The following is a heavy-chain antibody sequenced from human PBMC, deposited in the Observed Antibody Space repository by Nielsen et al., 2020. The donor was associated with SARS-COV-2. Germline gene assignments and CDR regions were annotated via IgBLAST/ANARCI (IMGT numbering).Heavy chain of an antibody. J-gene: IGHJ4*02. V-gene: IGHV3-33*01. Sequence: WIRQPPGKGLEWVAVIWYDGSEKYYADSVRGRFTISRDNSKNTLYLQMNSLRAEDTAVYYCARDLYDYVWGSYRSPGGYWGQGTLVTVSS. CDR2: IWYDGSEK. D-gene: IGHD3-16*02. CDR3: ARDLYDYVWGSYRSPGGY.